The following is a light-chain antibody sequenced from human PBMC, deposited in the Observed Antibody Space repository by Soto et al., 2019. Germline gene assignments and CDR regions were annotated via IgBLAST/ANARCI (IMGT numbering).Light chain of an antibody. V-gene: IGKV3-11*02. J-gene: IGKJ2*01. CDR1: QDVSIF. Sequence: ILLAQSPATLSLSPGERDTLSGKASQDVSIFLAWYQQKPGQAPRLLIHDASNRATGVPARFSGSGSGRDFTLTITSLEPEDFAVYYCQQRSTWLYTFGQGNKLEV. CDR2: DAS. CDR3: QQRSTWLYT.